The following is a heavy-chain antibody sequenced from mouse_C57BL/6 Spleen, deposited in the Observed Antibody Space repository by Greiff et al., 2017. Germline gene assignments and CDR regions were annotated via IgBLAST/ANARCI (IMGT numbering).Heavy chain of an antibody. CDR2: IHPNSGST. CDR1: GFTFTSYW. CDR3: ARDFYYDYGRVFAG. Sequence: QVQLQQPGAELVKPGASVTLSCTASGFTFTSYWMHWVKQRPGQGLEWIGMIHPNSGSTNYNEKVKSKATLTVDKYSSTAYMQLSSLTSEDSAVYYCARDFYYDYGRVFAGWGQGALVTVSA. V-gene: IGHV1-64*01. J-gene: IGHJ3*01. D-gene: IGHD2-4*01.